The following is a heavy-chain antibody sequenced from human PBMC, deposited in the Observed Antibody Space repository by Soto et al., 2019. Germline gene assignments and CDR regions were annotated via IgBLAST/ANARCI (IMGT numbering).Heavy chain of an antibody. J-gene: IGHJ4*02. CDR3: AKTLGANMVRGVTTFHY. V-gene: IGHV3-23*01. Sequence: EVQLLESGGGLVQPGGSLRLSCAASGFTFNNYAMNWVRQAPGKGLEWVSAISGSGGSTYYADSVKGRFTISRDNSKNTLYLQMNSLRADDTAVYYCAKTLGANMVRGVTTFHYWGQGTRVTVSS. CDR2: ISGSGGST. D-gene: IGHD3-10*01. CDR1: GFTFNNYA.